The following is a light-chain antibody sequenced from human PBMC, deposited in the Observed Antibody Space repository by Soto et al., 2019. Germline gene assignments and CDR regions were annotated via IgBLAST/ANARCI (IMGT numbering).Light chain of an antibody. J-gene: IGLJ2*01. V-gene: IGLV2-11*01. CDR1: SSDVGGYNY. CDR2: DVS. Sequence: QSALTQPRSVSGSPGLSVTISCTGTSSDVGGYNYVSWYQQQSGKAPKLMIYDVSKRPSGVPDRFSGSKSGNTASLTISGLQAEDEADYYCCTYAGSYTLVFGGGTKLTVL. CDR3: CTYAGSYTLV.